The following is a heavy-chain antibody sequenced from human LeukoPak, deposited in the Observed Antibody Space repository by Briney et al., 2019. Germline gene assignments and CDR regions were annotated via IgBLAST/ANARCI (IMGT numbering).Heavy chain of an antibody. V-gene: IGHV4-39*07. D-gene: IGHD3-22*01. CDR3: ARGLIISMGITMIVVVHPPFDY. CDR2: IYYSGTT. J-gene: IGHJ4*02. CDR1: GGSISSSSYY. Sequence: SETLSLTCTVSGGSISSSSYYWGWIRQPPGKGLEWVGSIYYSGTTYYNPSLKSRVTISVDTSKNQFSLKLSSVTAADTAVYYCARGLIISMGITMIVVVHPPFDYWGQGTLVTVSS.